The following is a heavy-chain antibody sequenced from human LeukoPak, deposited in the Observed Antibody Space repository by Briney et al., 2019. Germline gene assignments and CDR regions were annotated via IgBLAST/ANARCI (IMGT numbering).Heavy chain of an antibody. J-gene: IGHJ4*02. D-gene: IGHD6-19*01. CDR2: IYSAGNT. V-gene: IGHV3-53*04. CDR1: GFTVSSNY. CDR3: ARGGTPGYSSGRIDY. Sequence: GGSLRLSCVASGFTVSSNYMSWVRQAPGKGLEWVSVIYSAGNTYFADSVKGRFTISRHSSENTLYLHMNSLRVEDTAVYFCARGGTPGYSSGRIDYWGQGTLVTVSS.